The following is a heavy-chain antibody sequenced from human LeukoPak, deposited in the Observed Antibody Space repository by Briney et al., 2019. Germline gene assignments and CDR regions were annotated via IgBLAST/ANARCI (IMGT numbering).Heavy chain of an antibody. V-gene: IGHV3-7*01. D-gene: IGHD2-2*02. J-gene: IGHJ3*02. CDR1: GFTFSSYW. CDR2: IKQDGSEK. CDR3: ARVRGGYCSGTSCYNAFDI. Sequence: PGGSLRLSCAASGFTFSSYWMHWVRQAPGKGLEWVANIKQDGSEKYYVNTVKGRFTISRDNAQNSLYLQMNSLRGEDTAVYYCARVRGGYCSGTSCYNAFDIWGQGTMVTVSS.